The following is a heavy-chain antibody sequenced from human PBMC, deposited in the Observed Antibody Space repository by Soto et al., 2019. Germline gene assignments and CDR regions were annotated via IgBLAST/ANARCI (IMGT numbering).Heavy chain of an antibody. CDR2: IKQDGSEK. Sequence: VQLVESGGGLVQPGGSLRLFCAASGFTFSTYWMSWVRQAPGKGLEWVANIKQDGSEKYYVDSVKGRFTISRDNAKNSLYLQMNSLRAEDTAVYYCARDRGYNWNDIPDYWGQGTLVTVSS. D-gene: IGHD1-1*01. J-gene: IGHJ4*02. CDR1: GFTFSTYW. CDR3: ARDRGYNWNDIPDY. V-gene: IGHV3-7*01.